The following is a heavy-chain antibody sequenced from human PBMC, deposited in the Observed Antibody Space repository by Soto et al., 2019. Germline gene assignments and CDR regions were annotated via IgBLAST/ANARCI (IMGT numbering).Heavy chain of an antibody. J-gene: IGHJ6*03. V-gene: IGHV1-8*01. D-gene: IGHD3-3*01. Sequence: GASVKVSCKASGYTFTSYDINWVRQATGQGLEWMGWMNPNSGNTGYAQKFQGRVTMTRNTSISTAYMELSSLRSEDTAVYYCARSRITIFGVVIPPYYYYYMDVWGKGTTVTVSS. CDR3: ARSRITIFGVVIPPYYYYYMDV. CDR1: GYTFTSYD. CDR2: MNPNSGNT.